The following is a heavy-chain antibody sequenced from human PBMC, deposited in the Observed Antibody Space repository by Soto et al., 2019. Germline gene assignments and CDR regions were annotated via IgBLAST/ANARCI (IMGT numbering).Heavy chain of an antibody. CDR3: ARVKRQWLVHDWFDP. Sequence: LSLTCAISGDSVSSNSAAWNWIRQSPSRGLEWLGRTYYRSKWYNDYAVSVKSRITINPDTSKNQFSLQLNSVTPEDTAVYYCARVKRQWLVHDWFDPWGQGTLVTVSS. CDR2: TYYRSKWYN. J-gene: IGHJ5*02. V-gene: IGHV6-1*01. D-gene: IGHD6-19*01. CDR1: GDSVSSNSAA.